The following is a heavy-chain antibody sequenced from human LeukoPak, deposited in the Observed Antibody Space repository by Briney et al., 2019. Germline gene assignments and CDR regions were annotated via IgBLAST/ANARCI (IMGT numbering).Heavy chain of an antibody. CDR2: IYYSGST. Sequence: PSETLSLTCTVSGGSISSSSYYWGWIRQPPGKGLEWIGSIYYSGSTYYNPSLKSRVAISVDTSKNQFSLKLSSVTAADTAVYYCARHDHVIYYDSSGCFDIWGQGTMVTVSS. CDR1: GGSISSSSYY. D-gene: IGHD3-22*01. CDR3: ARHDHVIYYDSSGCFDI. J-gene: IGHJ3*02. V-gene: IGHV4-39*01.